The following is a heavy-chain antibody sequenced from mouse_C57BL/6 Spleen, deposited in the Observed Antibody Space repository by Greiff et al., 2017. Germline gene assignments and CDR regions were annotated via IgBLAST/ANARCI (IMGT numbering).Heavy chain of an antibody. CDR1: GFTFTDYY. D-gene: IGHD4-1*01. J-gene: IGHJ4*01. Sequence: EVMLVESGGGLVQPGGSLSLSCAASGFTFTDYYMSWVRQPPGKALEWLGFIRNKANGYTTEYSASVKGRFTISRDNSQSILYLQMNALRAEDRATYDCARPSGTYYAMYYWGQRTSVTVSS. CDR2: IRNKANGYTT. CDR3: ARPSGTYYAMYY. V-gene: IGHV7-3*01.